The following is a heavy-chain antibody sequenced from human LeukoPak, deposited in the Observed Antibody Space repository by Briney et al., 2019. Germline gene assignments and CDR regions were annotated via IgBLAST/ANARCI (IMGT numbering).Heavy chain of an antibody. V-gene: IGHV4-34*01. CDR2: INHSGST. CDR3: ARQGSGWPTDY. CDR1: GGSFSGYY. D-gene: IGHD6-19*01. J-gene: IGHJ4*02. Sequence: SETLSLTCAVYGGSFSGYYWSWIRQPPGKGLEWIGEINHSGSTNYNPSLKSRVTISVDTSKNQFFLKLSSVTAADTAVYYCARQGSGWPTDYWGQGTLVTVSS.